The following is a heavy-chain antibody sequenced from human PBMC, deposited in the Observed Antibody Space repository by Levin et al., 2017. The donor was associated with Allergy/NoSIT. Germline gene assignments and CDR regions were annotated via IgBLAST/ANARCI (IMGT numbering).Heavy chain of an antibody. CDR1: GGTFSSYT. CDR3: AREDYYGAGSYNAFDI. J-gene: IGHJ3*02. V-gene: IGHV1-69*02. Sequence: KISCKASGGTFSSYTISWVRQAPGQGLEWMGRIIPILGIANYAQKFQGRVTITADKSTSTAYMELSSLRSEDTAVYYCAREDYYGAGSYNAFDIWGQGTMVTVSS. D-gene: IGHD3-10*01. CDR2: IIPILGIA.